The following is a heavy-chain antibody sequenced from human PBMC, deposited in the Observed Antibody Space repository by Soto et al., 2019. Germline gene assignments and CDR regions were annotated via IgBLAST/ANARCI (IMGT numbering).Heavy chain of an antibody. J-gene: IGHJ6*02. V-gene: IGHV4-4*07. CDR3: ARMYNSGFYRPEGDYYFYGMDV. D-gene: IGHD6-19*01. Sequence: PSETLSLTCSVSGASIRDHHWSWVRQPAGKGLEWIGRLYISGSTKYNPSLKSRVTMSADTSVNQFSLTLRSVTAADTAIYYCARMYNSGFYRPEGDYYFYGMDVWGQGTTVTVSS. CDR1: GASIRDHH. CDR2: LYISGST.